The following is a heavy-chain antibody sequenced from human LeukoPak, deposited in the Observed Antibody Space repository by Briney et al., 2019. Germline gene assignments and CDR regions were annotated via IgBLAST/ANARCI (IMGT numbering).Heavy chain of an antibody. Sequence: GGSLRLSCAASGFTFSSYAMSWVRQAPGKGLEWVSGIIGSGGSTYYADSVKGRFTISRDNSKKTLYLQMNSLRAEDTAVYYCAKLFCECCSSTSLTVAFDSWGQGTLVTVSS. CDR1: GFTFSSYA. V-gene: IGHV3-23*01. D-gene: IGHD2-2*01. CDR2: IIGSGGST. CDR3: AKLFCECCSSTSLTVAFDS. J-gene: IGHJ4*02.